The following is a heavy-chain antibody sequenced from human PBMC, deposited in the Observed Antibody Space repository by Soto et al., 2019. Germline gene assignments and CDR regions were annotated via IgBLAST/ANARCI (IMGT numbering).Heavy chain of an antibody. CDR3: ARHTPAISIADH. Sequence: SETLSLTCTVSGVSISSGEYYWSWIRQTPGKGLEWIGYIYYSENTYYNPSLKSRVAISGDTSKNQFSLKLSSVTAADTAVYYCARHTPAISIADHWGQGTLVTVSS. J-gene: IGHJ4*02. CDR2: IYYSENT. D-gene: IGHD2-15*01. V-gene: IGHV4-30-4*01. CDR1: GVSISSGEYY.